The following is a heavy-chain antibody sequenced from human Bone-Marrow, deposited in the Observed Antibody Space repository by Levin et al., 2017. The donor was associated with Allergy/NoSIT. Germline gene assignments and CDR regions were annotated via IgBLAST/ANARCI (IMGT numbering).Heavy chain of an antibody. Sequence: PGGSLRLSCAASGFTFSAFGMHWVRQAPGRGLEWVAVISYDGGHKFYADSVKGRFTISRDNSKNTHYLQMNSLRAEDTAVYYCTRDRGEWGQFYFDYWGQGILVTVS. J-gene: IGHJ4*02. CDR1: GFTFSAFG. D-gene: IGHD1-26*01. CDR2: ISYDGGHK. CDR3: TRDRGEWGQFYFDY. V-gene: IGHV3-33*01.